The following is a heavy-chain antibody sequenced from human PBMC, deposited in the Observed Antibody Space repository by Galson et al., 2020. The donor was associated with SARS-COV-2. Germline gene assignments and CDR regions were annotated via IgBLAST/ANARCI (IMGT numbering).Heavy chain of an antibody. V-gene: IGHV3-23*01. CDR2: IRGSGGST. CDR1: CFPFSSYA. CDR3: AKFESWGGWTYYYFDY. D-gene: IGHD6-19*01. J-gene: IGHJ4*02. Sequence: GGSLRLSCAASCFPFSSYAMSWVRQAPGKGLEWVSAIRGSGGSTYYADSVKGRFTISRDNSKNTRYLQKNSLRAEDTAVYYWAKFESWGGWTYYYFDYWGKGTLVTVSS.